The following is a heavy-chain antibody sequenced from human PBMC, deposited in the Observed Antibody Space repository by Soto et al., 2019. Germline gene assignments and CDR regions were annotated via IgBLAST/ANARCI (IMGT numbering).Heavy chain of an antibody. CDR3: ARGEQYSGRIFDY. CDR1: GDSVSSNSAG. Sequence: SQTLSLPCAITGDSVSSNSAGWSWVRQSPSRGLEWLGRTYYRSKWYYEYAVSVRGRITINPDTSKNQSSLQLNSVTLEDTAVYFCARGEQYSGRIFDYWGQGTLVTVSS. V-gene: IGHV6-1*01. D-gene: IGHD1-26*01. J-gene: IGHJ4*01. CDR2: TYYRSKWYY.